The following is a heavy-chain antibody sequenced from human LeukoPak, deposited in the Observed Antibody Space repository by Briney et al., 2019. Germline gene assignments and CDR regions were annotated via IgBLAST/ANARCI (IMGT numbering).Heavy chain of an antibody. D-gene: IGHD4-23*01. CDR3: ARDLDYGGSFDY. Sequence: GGSLRLSCAASGFTFSSYSMNWVRQAPGKGLEWVSSISSSSSYIYYADSVKGRFTISRDNAKNSLYLQMNSLRAEDTAVYYCARDLDYGGSFDYWGQGTLVTVSS. J-gene: IGHJ4*02. CDR2: ISSSSSYI. V-gene: IGHV3-21*01. CDR1: GFTFSSYS.